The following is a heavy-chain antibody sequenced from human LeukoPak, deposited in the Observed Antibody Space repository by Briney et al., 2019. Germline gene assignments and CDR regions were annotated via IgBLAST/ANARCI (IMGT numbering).Heavy chain of an antibody. CDR3: AKVDYYGSGRSLDY. D-gene: IGHD3-10*01. J-gene: IGHJ4*02. Sequence: PGRSLRLSCAPSGFTFNSYGMHSVRQAPGMGLEWVAFISYDGSNKYYADSVKGRFTISRDNSKNTVYLQMNSLRAEDTAVYYCAKVDYYGSGRSLDYWGQGTLVTVSS. V-gene: IGHV3-30*18. CDR2: ISYDGSNK. CDR1: GFTFNSYG.